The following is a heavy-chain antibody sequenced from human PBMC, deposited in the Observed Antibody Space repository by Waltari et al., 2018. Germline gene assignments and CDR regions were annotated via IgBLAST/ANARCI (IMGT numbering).Heavy chain of an antibody. CDR3: AKDSRGYSGWVDY. Sequence: EVQQVESGGVVVQPGGSLRISWDSYGFTFDDYAMHWVRQAPGKCLEWVSLISWEGITTSYADSVKGRFTISRDNSKNSLYLQMNSLRAEDNALYYCAKDSRGYSGWVDYWGQGTLVTVSS. V-gene: IGHV3-43D*03. D-gene: IGHD6-19*01. CDR2: ISWEGITT. CDR1: GFTFDDYA. J-gene: IGHJ4*02.